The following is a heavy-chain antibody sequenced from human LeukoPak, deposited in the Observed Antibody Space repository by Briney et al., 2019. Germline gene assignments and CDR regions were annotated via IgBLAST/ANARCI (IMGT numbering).Heavy chain of an antibody. J-gene: IGHJ4*02. CDR1: GFTFSDFY. CDR2: ISNSGSTI. D-gene: IGHD3-22*01. Sequence: GGSLRLSCAASGFTFSDFYMTWIRQAPGKGLEWVSYISNSGSTIYYADSVKGRFTISRDNAKNSLYLQMNSLRAEDTAVYYCARSADSSGYFREITLYYFDYWGQGTQVAVSS. V-gene: IGHV3-11*01. CDR3: ARSADSSGYFREITLYYFDY.